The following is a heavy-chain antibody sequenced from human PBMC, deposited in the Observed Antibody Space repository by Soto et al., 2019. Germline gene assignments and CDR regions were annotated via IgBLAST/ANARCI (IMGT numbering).Heavy chain of an antibody. CDR3: ASLVGNSYGYNFDY. Sequence: QVQLQESGPGLVKPSGTLSLTCAVSGGSISSSNWWSWVRQPPGKGLEWIGEISHSGSTNYNPSLKSRVTISVDTSKNQFSLKLSSVTAADTAVYYCASLVGNSYGYNFDYWGQGTLVTVSS. J-gene: IGHJ4*02. V-gene: IGHV4-4*02. CDR1: GGSISSSNW. CDR2: ISHSGST. D-gene: IGHD5-18*01.